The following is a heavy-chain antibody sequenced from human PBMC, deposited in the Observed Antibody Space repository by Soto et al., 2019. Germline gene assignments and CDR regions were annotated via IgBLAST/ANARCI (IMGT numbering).Heavy chain of an antibody. V-gene: IGHV3-30*03. D-gene: IGHD6-19*01. CDR3: ARDRQQWLTSPLAP. Sequence: QVQLVESGGGVVQPGGSLRLPCVASGFNFRTYGMHWVRQAPGKGLEWVANIFYDGISKYYADAVRGRFSVSRDNSKNTLDLQMTSLKEEDTAVYYCARDRQQWLTSPLAPWGQGTLVTVSS. J-gene: IGHJ5*02. CDR2: IFYDGISK. CDR1: GFNFRTYG.